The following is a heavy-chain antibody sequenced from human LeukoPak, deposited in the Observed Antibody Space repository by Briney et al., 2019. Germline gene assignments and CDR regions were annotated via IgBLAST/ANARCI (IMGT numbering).Heavy chain of an antibody. D-gene: IGHD3-22*01. CDR3: ARGNFYYDSSGYYYGMDV. J-gene: IGHJ6*02. Sequence: SETLSLTCAVYGGSFSGYYWSWIRQPPGKGLEWIGEINHSGSTNYNPSLKSRVTISVDTSKNQFSLKLSSVPAADTAVYYCARGNFYYDSSGYYYGMDVWGQGTTVTVSS. V-gene: IGHV4-34*01. CDR1: GGSFSGYY. CDR2: INHSGST.